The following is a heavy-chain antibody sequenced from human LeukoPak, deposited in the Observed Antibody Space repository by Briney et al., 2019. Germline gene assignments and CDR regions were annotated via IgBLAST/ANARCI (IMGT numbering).Heavy chain of an antibody. V-gene: IGHV1-2*02. D-gene: IGHD2-2*01. J-gene: IGHJ4*02. CDR2: INPNSGGT. CDR3: ARDSDGIVVVPAALDY. CDR1: GYTFTGYY. Sequence: ASVKVSCKASGYTFTGYYMHWVRQAPGQGLEWMGWINPNSGGTNYAQKFQGRVTMTRDTSISTAYMELGRLRSDDTAVYYCARDSDGIVVVPAALDYWGQGTLVTVSS.